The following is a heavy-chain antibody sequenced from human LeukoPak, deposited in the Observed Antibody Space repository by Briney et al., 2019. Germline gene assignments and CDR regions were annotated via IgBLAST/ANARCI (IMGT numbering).Heavy chain of an antibody. Sequence: ASVKVSCKASGYAFTGYYMHWVRQAPGQGLEWMGWINPNSGGTNYAQKFQGRVTMTRDTSISTAYMELSRLRSDDTAVYYCASNYYDSSGYYDYYYYYMDVWGKGTTVTISS. CDR2: INPNSGGT. CDR3: ASNYYDSSGYYDYYYYYMDV. J-gene: IGHJ6*03. V-gene: IGHV1-2*02. CDR1: GYAFTGYY. D-gene: IGHD3-22*01.